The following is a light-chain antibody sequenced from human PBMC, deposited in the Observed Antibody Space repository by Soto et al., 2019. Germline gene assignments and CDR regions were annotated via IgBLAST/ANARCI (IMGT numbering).Light chain of an antibody. J-gene: IGKJ4*01. CDR2: DVS. CDR1: QTISNY. CDR3: QQSYSIHALR. V-gene: IGKV1-39*01. Sequence: DIQMTQSPSSLSASVGDRVTIFCRASQTISNYLHWYQHKPGRVPRLLISDVSTLQSGVPGWFRGSGSDTAFTLTITYVQPEDFAASYCQQSYSIHALRFGGGTKVESK.